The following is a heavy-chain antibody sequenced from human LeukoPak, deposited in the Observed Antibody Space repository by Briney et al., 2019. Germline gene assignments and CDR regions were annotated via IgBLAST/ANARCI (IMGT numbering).Heavy chain of an antibody. CDR1: GFSFGSYS. CDR3: VRDRAGGNSVWFDP. D-gene: IGHD4-23*01. CDR2: ISSSSGTI. Sequence: GGSLRLSCAASGFSFGSYSMDWVRQPPGKGLEWISFISSSSGTIYYADSVKGRFTISRDNAKNSLYLQMNSLRDEDTAVYYCVRDRAGGNSVWFDPWGQGALVTVSS. V-gene: IGHV3-48*02. J-gene: IGHJ5*02.